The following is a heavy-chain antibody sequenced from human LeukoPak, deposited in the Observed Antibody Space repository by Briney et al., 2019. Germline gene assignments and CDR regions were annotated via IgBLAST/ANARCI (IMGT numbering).Heavy chain of an antibody. CDR1: RGSINTGNYY. CDR2: IHYSGST. CDR3: ARNGRCRNYGSNAYLPDY. D-gene: IGHD3-22*01. Sequence: SETLSLTCTVSRGSINTGNYYWSWIRQPPGKGLEWLGFIHYSGSTDYNPSLKSRVSISIDTSKNQFSLQLSSVTAADTAVYYCARNGRCRNYGSNAYLPDYWGQGTLVTVSS. V-gene: IGHV4-30-4*01. J-gene: IGHJ4*02.